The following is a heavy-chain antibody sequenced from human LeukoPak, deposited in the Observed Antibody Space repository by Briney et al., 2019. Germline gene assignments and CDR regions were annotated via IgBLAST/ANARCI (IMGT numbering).Heavy chain of an antibody. Sequence: GGSLRLSCAASGFTFSSYGMHWVRQAPGKGLEWVAVIWYDGSNKYYADSVKGRFTISRDNSKNTLYLQMNSLRAEDTAVYYCARVGYSYARLGYWGQGTLVTVSS. CDR2: IWYDGSNK. J-gene: IGHJ4*02. CDR3: ARVGYSYARLGY. V-gene: IGHV3-33*01. D-gene: IGHD5-18*01. CDR1: GFTFSSYG.